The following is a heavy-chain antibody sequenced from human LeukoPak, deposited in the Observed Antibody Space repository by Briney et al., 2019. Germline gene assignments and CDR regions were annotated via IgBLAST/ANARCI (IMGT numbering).Heavy chain of an antibody. V-gene: IGHV3-73*01. Sequence: GGSLRLSCAASGFTFSSYAMHWVRQASGKGLEWVGRIRSKANSYATAYAASVKGRFTISRDDSKSTAYLQMNSLKTEDTAVYYCTRRDTAMVYNYWGQGTLVTVSS. J-gene: IGHJ4*02. CDR2: IRSKANSYAT. CDR1: GFTFSSYA. CDR3: TRRDTAMVYNY. D-gene: IGHD5-18*01.